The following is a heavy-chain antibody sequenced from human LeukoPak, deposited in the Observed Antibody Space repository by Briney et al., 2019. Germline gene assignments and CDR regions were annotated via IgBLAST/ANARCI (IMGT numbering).Heavy chain of an antibody. CDR2: ISGSGGST. Sequence: PGGSPRLSCAASGFTFSSYAMSWVRQAPGKGLEWVSAISGSGGSTYYADSVKGRFTISRDNSKNTLYLQMNSLRAEDTAVYYCARDRVQLWQLENAFDIWGQGTMVTVSS. V-gene: IGHV3-23*01. CDR3: ARDRVQLWQLENAFDI. D-gene: IGHD5-18*01. J-gene: IGHJ3*02. CDR1: GFTFSSYA.